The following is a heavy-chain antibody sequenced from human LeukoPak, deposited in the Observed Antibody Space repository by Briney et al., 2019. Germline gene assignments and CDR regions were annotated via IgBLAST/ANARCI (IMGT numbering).Heavy chain of an antibody. V-gene: IGHV3-23*01. CDR1: GFTFSSYA. CDR2: ISGSGGST. D-gene: IGHD6-13*01. Sequence: GGSLRLSCAASGFTFSSYAMSWVRQAPGKGLEWVSAISGSGGSTYYADSVKGRFTISRDNSKNTLYLQMNSLRAEDTAVYCCAPPLAAAGKGDFDYWGQGTLVTVSS. J-gene: IGHJ4*02. CDR3: APPLAAAGKGDFDY.